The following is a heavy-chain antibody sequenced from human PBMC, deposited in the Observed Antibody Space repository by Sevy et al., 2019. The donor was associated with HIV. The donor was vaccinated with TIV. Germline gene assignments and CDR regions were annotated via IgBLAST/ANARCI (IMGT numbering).Heavy chain of an antibody. J-gene: IGHJ4*02. CDR1: GFTFSSAW. Sequence: GGSLRLSCTASGFTFSSAWMSWVRQGPGKGLVWVARLNGDGSDINYADSVRGRFTISRDNTKNTLYLQMSSLRGEDTAVYYCFVRIRDSSEIDYWGQGTLVTVSS. D-gene: IGHD6-6*01. CDR3: FVRIRDSSEIDY. CDR2: LNGDGSDI. V-gene: IGHV3-74*01.